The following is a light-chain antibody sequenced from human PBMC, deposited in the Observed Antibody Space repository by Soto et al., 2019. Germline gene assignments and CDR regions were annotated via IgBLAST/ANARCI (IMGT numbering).Light chain of an antibody. CDR2: DIF. V-gene: IGKV3-11*01. J-gene: IGKJ2*01. CDR3: QQRNSWPRNT. CDR1: QSVSSY. Sequence: EIVLTQSPATLSLSPGERATLSCRASQSVSSYLAWYQQKPGQAPRLVIYDIFNRATGIPARFSGSGSGTDFTLTISNLEPEDAAVYYCQQRNSWPRNTFGQGTRLEIK.